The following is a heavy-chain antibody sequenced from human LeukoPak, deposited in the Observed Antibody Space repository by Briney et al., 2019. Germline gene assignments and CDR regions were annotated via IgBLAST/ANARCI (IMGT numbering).Heavy chain of an antibody. D-gene: IGHD6-13*01. Sequence: PSETLSLTCAVYGGSFSGYYWSWVRQPPGKGLEWIGEINHIERTYYNPSLKSRVTVSVDTSKMQFSLKLNSVTAADTAVYYCARYAADGRTLEYWGQGTLVTVSS. CDR2: INHIERT. J-gene: IGHJ4*02. V-gene: IGHV4-34*01. CDR3: ARYAADGRTLEY. CDR1: GGSFSGYY.